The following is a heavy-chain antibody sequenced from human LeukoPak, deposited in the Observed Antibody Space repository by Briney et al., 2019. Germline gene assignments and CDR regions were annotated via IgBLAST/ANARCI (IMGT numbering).Heavy chain of an antibody. CDR1: GGSISSYY. Sequence: SETLSLTCTVAGGSISSYYWSWIRQPPGKGLECIGYIYYSRSTNYNPSLKSRVTISVDTSKNQFSLKLSSVTAADTAVYYCAGSITRRDCSGGSCYHSGADYWGQGTLVTVSS. CDR3: AGSITRRDCSGGSCYHSGADY. CDR2: IYYSRST. D-gene: IGHD2-15*01. J-gene: IGHJ4*02. V-gene: IGHV4-59*08.